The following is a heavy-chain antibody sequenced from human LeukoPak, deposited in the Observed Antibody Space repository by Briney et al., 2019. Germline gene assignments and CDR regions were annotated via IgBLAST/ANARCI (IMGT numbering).Heavy chain of an antibody. V-gene: IGHV3-21*01. D-gene: IGHD5-12*01. CDR2: ISSSGTYI. Sequence: PGGSLRLSCAASGFTFSNYSMDWVRQAPGKGLGWVSSISSSGTYIYYADSVKGRFTISRDNAKNSLYLQMNSLRAEDTAMYYCARVSPESVYSGTNHDAFDIWGQGTRVTVSS. J-gene: IGHJ3*02. CDR1: GFTFSNYS. CDR3: ARVSPESVYSGTNHDAFDI.